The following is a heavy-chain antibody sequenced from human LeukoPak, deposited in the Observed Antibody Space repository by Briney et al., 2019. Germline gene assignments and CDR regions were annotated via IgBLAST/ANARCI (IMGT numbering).Heavy chain of an antibody. V-gene: IGHV4-30-4*08. CDR3: ARYYDSSGYYYDAFDI. CDR1: GGSLSSGDYY. CDR2: IYYSGST. D-gene: IGHD3-22*01. Sequence: SETLSLTCTVSGGSLSSGDYYWSWIRQPPGKGIECIGYIYYSGSTYYNPSLKSRVTISVDTSKNQFSLKLSSVTAADTAVYYCARYYDSSGYYYDAFDIWGQGTMVTVSS. J-gene: IGHJ3*02.